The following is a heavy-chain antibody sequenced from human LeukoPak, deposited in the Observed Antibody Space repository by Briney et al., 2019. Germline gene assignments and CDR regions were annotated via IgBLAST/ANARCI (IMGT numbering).Heavy chain of an antibody. Sequence: SETLSLTCTVSGGSISSYYWSWIRQPPGNGLEWIGYIYYSGSTNYNPSLKSRVTISVDTSKNQFSLKLSSVTAADTAVYYCARGVVPAAIRTWDWFDPWGQGTLVTVSS. D-gene: IGHD2-2*02. J-gene: IGHJ5*02. V-gene: IGHV4-59*01. CDR1: GGSISSYY. CDR3: ARGVVPAAIRTWDWFDP. CDR2: IYYSGST.